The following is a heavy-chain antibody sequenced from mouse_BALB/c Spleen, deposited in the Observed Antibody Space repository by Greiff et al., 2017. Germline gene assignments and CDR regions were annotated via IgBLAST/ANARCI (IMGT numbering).Heavy chain of an antibody. J-gene: IGHJ3*01. CDR2: ISDGGSYT. V-gene: IGHV5-4*02. CDR3: ARDKELGGFAY. Sequence: EVKLVESGGGLVKPGGSLKLSCAASGFSFSDYYMYWVRQTPEKRLEWVATISDGGSYTYYPDSVKGRFTISRDNAKNNLYLQMSSLKSEDTAMYCCARDKELGGFAYWGQGTLVTVSA. CDR1: GFSFSDYY. D-gene: IGHD4-1*01.